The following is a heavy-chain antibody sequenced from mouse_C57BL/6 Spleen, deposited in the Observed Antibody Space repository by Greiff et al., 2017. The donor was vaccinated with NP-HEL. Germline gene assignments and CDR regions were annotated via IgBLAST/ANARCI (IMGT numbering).Heavy chain of an antibody. V-gene: IGHV1-69*01. Sequence: VQLQQPGAELVMPGASVKLSCKASGYTFTSYWMHWVKQRPGQGLEWIGEIDPADGYTNYNQKFKGKSTLTVDKSSSTAYMQLSSLTSEDSAVYYCARSERSLWYFDYWGQGTTLTVSS. CDR2: IDPADGYT. CDR1: GYTFTSYW. J-gene: IGHJ2*01. CDR3: ARSERSLWYFDY.